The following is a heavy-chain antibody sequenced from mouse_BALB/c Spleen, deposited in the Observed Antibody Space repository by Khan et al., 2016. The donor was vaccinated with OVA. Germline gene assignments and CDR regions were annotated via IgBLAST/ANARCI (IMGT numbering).Heavy chain of an antibody. J-gene: IGHJ4*01. CDR2: IITYTVEP. V-gene: IGHV9-1*02. Sequence: QIQLVQPGPELKKPGETVNIPCKTSGYTFTNYGMNWVKQAQGKGLNWLGWIITYTVEPTFAADLKGRFAFSLETSASTAYLQINNLKNEDMATYFCARPPYFAYVMVYWGQGTSVTVAS. CDR1: GYTFTNYG. D-gene: IGHD2-10*01. CDR3: ARPPYFAYVMVY.